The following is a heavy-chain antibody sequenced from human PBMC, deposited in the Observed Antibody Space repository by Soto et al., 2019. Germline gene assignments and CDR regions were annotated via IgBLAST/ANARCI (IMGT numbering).Heavy chain of an antibody. CDR3: ARDLVAVADNFDY. Sequence: ASVKVSCKASGFTFTSSAVQWVRQARGQRLEWMGWISAYNGNTNYAQKLQGRVTMTTDTSTSTAYMELRSLRSDDTAVYYCARDLVAVADNFDYWGQGTLVTVSS. J-gene: IGHJ4*02. V-gene: IGHV1-18*01. D-gene: IGHD6-19*01. CDR2: ISAYNGNT. CDR1: GFTFTSSA.